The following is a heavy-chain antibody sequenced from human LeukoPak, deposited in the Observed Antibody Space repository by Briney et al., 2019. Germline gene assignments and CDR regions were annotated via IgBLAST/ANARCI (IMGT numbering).Heavy chain of an antibody. Sequence: GGSLRLSCTASGLAFSEYYMSWIRQAPGKGLEWVAYIRYTGSTTYHADSMKGRITISRDNAKKSIYLQMNSLRVEDTAVYYCATNHYYGSGTTLFDNSGEGTLVTGSS. J-gene: IGHJ4*02. CDR3: ATNHYYGSGTTLFDN. V-gene: IGHV3-11*01. CDR2: IRYTGSTT. CDR1: GLAFSEYY. D-gene: IGHD3-10*01.